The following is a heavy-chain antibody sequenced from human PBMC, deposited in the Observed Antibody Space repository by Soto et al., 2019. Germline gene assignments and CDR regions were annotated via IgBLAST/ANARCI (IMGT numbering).Heavy chain of an antibody. CDR1: GGTFSSYA. CDR3: VTAVAIPASPDN. CDR2: IVPIVDTS. D-gene: IGHD2-15*01. V-gene: IGHV1-69*14. J-gene: IGHJ4*02. Sequence: QVQLVQSGAEVRQPASSVKVSCKTSGGTFSSYAISWVRQAPGQGLEWMGGIVPIVDTSTYAQKFQGRVTITEDKSTSTAYMELTSLRSDDTAIYYCVTAVAIPASPDNWGQGTLVTVSS.